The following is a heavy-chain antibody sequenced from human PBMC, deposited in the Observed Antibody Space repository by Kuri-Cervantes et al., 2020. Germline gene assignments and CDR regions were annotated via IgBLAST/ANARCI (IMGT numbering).Heavy chain of an antibody. V-gene: IGHV3-69-1*01. CDR1: GFTVSSNY. CDR2: ISSSSTI. CDR3: PTRILRKYYGEDY. Sequence: GESLKISCAASGFTVSSNYMSWVRQAPGKGLEWVSYISSSSTIYYAESVKGRFTISRDNAKNSLYLQMNSLRAEDTAVYYCPTRILRKYYGEDYWGQGTLVTVSS. J-gene: IGHJ4*02. D-gene: IGHD3-3*01.